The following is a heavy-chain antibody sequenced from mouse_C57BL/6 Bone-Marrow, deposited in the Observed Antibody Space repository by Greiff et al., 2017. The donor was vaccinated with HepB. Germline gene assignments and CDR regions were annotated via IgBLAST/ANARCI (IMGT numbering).Heavy chain of an antibody. J-gene: IGHJ3*01. CDR2: IYPRSGNT. D-gene: IGHD1-1*01. CDR3: ASRGNLLLSPGFAY. CDR1: GYTFTSYG. Sequence: VQLQESGAELARPGASVKLSCKASGYTFTSYGISWVKQRTGQGLEWIGEIYPRSGNTYYNEKFKGKATLTADKSSSTAYMELRSLTSEDSAVCFWASRGNLLLSPGFAYWGQGTLVTVSA. V-gene: IGHV1-81*01.